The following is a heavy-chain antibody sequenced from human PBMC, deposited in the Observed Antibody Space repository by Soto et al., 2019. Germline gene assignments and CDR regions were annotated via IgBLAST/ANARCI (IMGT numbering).Heavy chain of an antibody. CDR3: ARPSPRYCSGGSCLEFPDAFDI. Sequence: SSETLSLTCIVSGGSIISSDNYWGWLRQPPEKGLEWIGSVYYSGRTYLNLSLKSRVTVSADTSKNQFTLTLSSVTAADTAVYYCARPSPRYCSGGSCLEFPDAFDIWGQGAMVT. D-gene: IGHD2-15*01. V-gene: IGHV4-39*01. J-gene: IGHJ3*02. CDR2: VYYSGRT. CDR1: GGSIISSDNY.